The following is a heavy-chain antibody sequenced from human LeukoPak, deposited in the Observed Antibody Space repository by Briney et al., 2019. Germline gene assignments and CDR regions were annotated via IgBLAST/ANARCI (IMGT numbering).Heavy chain of an antibody. J-gene: IGHJ4*02. D-gene: IGHD3-22*01. Sequence: ASVKVSCKASVYTFTPYYMHWVRQAPGQGLEGMGWLNPNSGGTKYAQKFQGRVTMTRDTSISTAYKELSRLRSDDTAVYYCARGGRRTMIVVVTPRYYFDYWGQGTLVTVSS. CDR1: VYTFTPYY. CDR2: LNPNSGGT. CDR3: ARGGRRTMIVVVTPRYYFDY. V-gene: IGHV1-2*02.